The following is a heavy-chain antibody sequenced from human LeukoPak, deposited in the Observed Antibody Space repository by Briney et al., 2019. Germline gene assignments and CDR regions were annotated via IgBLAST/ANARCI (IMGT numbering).Heavy chain of an antibody. V-gene: IGHV4-39*07. J-gene: IGHJ4*02. CDR1: GGSISSSSYY. Sequence: SETLSLTCTVSGGSISSSSYYWGWIRQPPGKGLEWIGSIYYSGSTYYNPSLKSRVTISVDTSKNQFSLKLSSVTAADTAVYYCASLGRGFADYWGQGTLVTVSS. CDR2: IYYSGST. D-gene: IGHD3-10*01. CDR3: ASLGRGFADY.